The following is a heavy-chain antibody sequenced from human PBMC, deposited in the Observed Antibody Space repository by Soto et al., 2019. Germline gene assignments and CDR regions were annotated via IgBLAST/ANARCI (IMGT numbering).Heavy chain of an antibody. D-gene: IGHD5-12*01. CDR3: ARGSYCGYDLDAFDY. CDR1: GYTFTSYY. Sequence: QVQLVQSGAEVKKPGASVKVSCKASGYTFTSYYMHWVRQAPGQGLEWMGIINPSGGSTSYAQKFQGRVTMTRDTPASTVYMELSSLRSEDTVVYYCARGSYCGYDLDAFDYWVQWTMVTVSS. CDR2: INPSGGST. V-gene: IGHV1-46*01. J-gene: IGHJ3*01.